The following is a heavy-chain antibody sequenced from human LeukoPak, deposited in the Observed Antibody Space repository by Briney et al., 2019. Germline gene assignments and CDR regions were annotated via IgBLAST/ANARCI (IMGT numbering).Heavy chain of an antibody. V-gene: IGHV4-39*01. CDR2: IYYSGST. J-gene: IGHJ3*02. CDR1: GGSISSSSYY. CDR3: ARQIHITMNWDAFDI. D-gene: IGHD3-22*01. Sequence: SETLSLTCTVSGGSISSSSYYWGWIRQPPGKGLEWIGSIYYSGSTYYNPSLKSRVTISVDTSKNQFSLKLSSVTAADTAVYYCARQIHITMNWDAFDIWGQGTMVTVSS.